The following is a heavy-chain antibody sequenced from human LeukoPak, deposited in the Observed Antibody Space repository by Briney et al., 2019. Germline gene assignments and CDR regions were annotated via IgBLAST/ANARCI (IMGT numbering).Heavy chain of an antibody. V-gene: IGHV4-34*01. D-gene: IGHD6-13*01. Sequence: QPPXXXXEWIGEINHSGSTNYNPSLKSRVTISVDTSKNQFSLKLSSVTAADTAVYYCARGTAAGTFDYWGQGTLVTVSS. CDR3: ARGTAAGTFDY. CDR2: INHSGST. J-gene: IGHJ4*02.